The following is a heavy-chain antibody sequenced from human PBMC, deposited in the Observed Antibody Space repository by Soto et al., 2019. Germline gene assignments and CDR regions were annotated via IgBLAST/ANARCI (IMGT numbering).Heavy chain of an antibody. Sequence: PGGSLRLSCEASGFTFSNYDMSWVRQAPGKGLEWVSAISRSGGNTYYADSVKGRFSISRDNSKNTLYMQMNSLRAEDTAVYYCAKEGSRTIVLVMYATHFFDYWGQGTPVTLSS. D-gene: IGHD2-8*01. CDR2: ISRSGGNT. CDR1: GFTFSNYD. V-gene: IGHV3-23*01. J-gene: IGHJ4*02. CDR3: AKEGSRTIVLVMYATHFFDY.